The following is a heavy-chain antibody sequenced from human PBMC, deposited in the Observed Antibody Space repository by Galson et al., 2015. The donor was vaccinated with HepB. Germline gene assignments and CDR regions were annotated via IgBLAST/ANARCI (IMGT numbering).Heavy chain of an antibody. CDR1: GYTFTSYA. CDR3: ASTPTAPGYYYYYGMDV. Sequence: SVKVSCKASGYTFTSYAMHWVRQAPGQRLEWMGWINAGNGNTKYSQKFQGRVTITRDTSASTAYMELSSLRSEDTAVYYCASTPTAPGYYYYYGMDVWGQGTTVTVSS. V-gene: IGHV1-3*01. CDR2: INAGNGNT. J-gene: IGHJ6*02. D-gene: IGHD1-14*01.